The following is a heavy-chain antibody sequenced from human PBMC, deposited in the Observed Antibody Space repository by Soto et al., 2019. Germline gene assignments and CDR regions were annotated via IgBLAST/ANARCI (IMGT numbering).Heavy chain of an antibody. J-gene: IGHJ6*02. Sequence: PGESLKISCKGSGYSFTSYWISWVRQMPGKGLEWMGRIDPSDSYTNYSPSFQGHVTISAGKSISTAYLQWSSLKASDTAMYYCASRRGGTKTAYYYYGMDVWGQGTTVTVSS. D-gene: IGHD3-16*01. CDR3: ASRRGGTKTAYYYYGMDV. CDR2: IDPSDSYT. CDR1: GYSFTSYW. V-gene: IGHV5-10-1*01.